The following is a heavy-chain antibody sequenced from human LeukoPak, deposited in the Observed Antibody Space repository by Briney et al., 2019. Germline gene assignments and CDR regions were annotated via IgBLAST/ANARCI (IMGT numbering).Heavy chain of an antibody. J-gene: IGHJ4*02. CDR1: GFTFSGSA. V-gene: IGHV3-23*01. CDR3: ARDLGLRGFDY. CDR2: ISYSGANS. Sequence: GGSLRLSCAASGFTFSGSAMSWVRQAPGEGLEWVSLISYSGANSYYTDSVRGRFTISRDNSKDTLFLQMNSLRAEDTAIYYCARDLGLRGFDYWGQGTLVTVSS.